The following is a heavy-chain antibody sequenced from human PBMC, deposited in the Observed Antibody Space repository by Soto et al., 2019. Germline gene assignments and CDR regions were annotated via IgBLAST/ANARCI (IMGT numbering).Heavy chain of an antibody. V-gene: IGHV1-8*01. CDR3: ARGVAAGVDF. CDR1: GYTFTSLD. J-gene: IGHJ4*02. D-gene: IGHD2-15*01. CDR2: MSPKTGNT. Sequence: ASVKVSCKASGYTFTSLDINWMRQAPGQGLEWMGWMSPKTGNTGYAQKFQDRVTMTWNIATSTAYMGLSSLTSEDTAVYYCARGVAAGVDFWGQGTLVTVSS.